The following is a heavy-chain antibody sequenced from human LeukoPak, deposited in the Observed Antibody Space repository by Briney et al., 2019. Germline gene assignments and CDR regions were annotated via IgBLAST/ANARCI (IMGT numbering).Heavy chain of an antibody. CDR2: IYSGGST. J-gene: IGHJ6*02. D-gene: IGHD2-2*01. CDR1: GFTVSSNY. V-gene: IGHV3-53*01. CDR3: ASQKGDIVVVPAHLSYYYYGMDV. Sequence: GVLRLSCAASGFTVSSNYMSWVRQAPGKGLEWVSVIYSGGSTYYADSVKGRFTISRDNSKNTLYLQMNSLRAEDTAVYYCASQKGDIVVVPAHLSYYYYGMDVWGQGTTVTVSS.